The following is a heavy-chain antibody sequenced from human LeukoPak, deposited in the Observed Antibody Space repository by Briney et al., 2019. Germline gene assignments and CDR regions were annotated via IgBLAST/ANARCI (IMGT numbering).Heavy chain of an antibody. D-gene: IGHD3-16*02. V-gene: IGHV3-49*04. J-gene: IGHJ4*02. CDR3: TRPPYYDYVWGSYRSDY. Sequence: GGSLRLSCAASGFTFSSYAMSWVRQAPGKGLEWVGFIRSKAYGGTTEYAASVKGRFTISRDDSKSIAYLQMNSLKTEDTAVYYCTRPPYYDYVWGSYRSDYWGQGTLVTVSS. CDR2: IRSKAYGGTT. CDR1: GFTFSSYA.